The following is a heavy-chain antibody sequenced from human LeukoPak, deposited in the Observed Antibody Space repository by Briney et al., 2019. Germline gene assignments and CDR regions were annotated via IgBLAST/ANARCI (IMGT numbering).Heavy chain of an antibody. D-gene: IGHD5-18*01. CDR3: ASPAFVGHNSYGPDY. CDR1: GFTFSSYG. V-gene: IGHV3-30*19. Sequence: PGGSLRLSCAASGFTFSSYGMHWVRQAPGKGLEWVAVIWYDGSNKYYADSVKGRFTISRDNSKNTLYLQMNSLRAEDTAVYYCASPAFVGHNSYGPDYWGQGTLVTVSS. J-gene: IGHJ4*02. CDR2: IWYDGSNK.